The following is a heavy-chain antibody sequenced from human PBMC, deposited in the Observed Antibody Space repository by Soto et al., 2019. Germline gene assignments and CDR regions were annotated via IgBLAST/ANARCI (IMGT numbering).Heavy chain of an antibody. V-gene: IGHV3-7*04. D-gene: IGHD3-3*01. J-gene: IGHJ4*02. CDR3: ARAPFGVVIGSGRYYFDY. Sequence: GGSLRLSCAASGFTFSSYWMSWVRQAPGKGLEWVANIKQDGSEKYYVDSVKGRFTISRDNAKNSLYLQMNSRRAEDTAVYYCARAPFGVVIGSGRYYFDYGGQGTRVTVSA. CDR1: GFTFSSYW. CDR2: IKQDGSEK.